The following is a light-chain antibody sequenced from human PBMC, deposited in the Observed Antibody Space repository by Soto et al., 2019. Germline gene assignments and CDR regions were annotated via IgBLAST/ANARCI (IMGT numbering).Light chain of an antibody. CDR2: RAS. CDR1: QSVSGSD. V-gene: IGKV3-20*01. CDR3: HQSGT. Sequence: EIVVTQSPGTLSLSPGERATLSCRGSQSVSGSDLAWYQHKPGQAPRLLLYRASVRAAGIPDRFSGSGSGTDFVLTISSLEPEDFAVYYCHQSGTFGQGTKVEIK. J-gene: IGKJ1*01.